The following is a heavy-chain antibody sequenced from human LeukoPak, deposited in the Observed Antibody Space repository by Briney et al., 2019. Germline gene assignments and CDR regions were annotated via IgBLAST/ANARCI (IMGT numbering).Heavy chain of an antibody. J-gene: IGHJ6*03. CDR1: GFTFSSYS. Sequence: GGSLRLSCAASGFTFSSYSMNWVRQAPGKGLEWVSYISSSSSTIYYADSVKGRFTISRDNSKNTLYLQMNSLRAEDTALYYCARTAYGDYVDPSYYYYYMDVWGKGTTVTVSS. CDR2: ISSSSSTI. CDR3: ARTAYGDYVDPSYYYYYMDV. D-gene: IGHD4-17*01. V-gene: IGHV3-48*01.